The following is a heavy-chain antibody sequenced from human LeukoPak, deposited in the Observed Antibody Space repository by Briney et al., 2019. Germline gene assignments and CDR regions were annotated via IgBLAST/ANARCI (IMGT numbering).Heavy chain of an antibody. D-gene: IGHD5-18*01. CDR3: AKNVGSGGYSYGPGGAFDI. V-gene: IGHV3-23*01. CDR1: GFTFSSYA. CDR2: ISGSGGST. J-gene: IGHJ3*02. Sequence: SGGSLRLSCAASGFTFSSYAMSWVRRAPGKGLEWVSAISGSGGSTYYADSVKGRFTISRDNSKNTLYLQMNSLRAEDTAVYYCAKNVGSGGYSYGPGGAFDIWGQGTMVTVSS.